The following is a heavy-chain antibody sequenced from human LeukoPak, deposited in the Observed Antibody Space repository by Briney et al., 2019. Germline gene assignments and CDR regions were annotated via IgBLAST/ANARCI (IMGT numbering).Heavy chain of an antibody. CDR3: ASDGSWGWAQYDY. Sequence: GCLRHSCAESGFTSTNDGMCCVRATLGEGLEWGAGITDNGGERTDADCVKGRFTISRDNSKMTLDLQRNSLRAEDTALYDCASDGSWGWAQYDYWGQGLLVTVSS. CDR2: ITDNGGER. CDR1: GFTSTNDG. V-gene: IGHV3-23*01. J-gene: IGHJ4*02. D-gene: IGHD6-19*01.